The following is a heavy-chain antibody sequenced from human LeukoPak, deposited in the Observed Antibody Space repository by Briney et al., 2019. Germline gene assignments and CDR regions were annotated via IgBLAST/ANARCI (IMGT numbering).Heavy chain of an antibody. J-gene: IGHJ4*02. CDR2: ISYDGSNK. D-gene: IGHD3-22*01. CDR1: GFTFSSYA. CDR3: ARAWNSGYSPLIDY. Sequence: PGGSLRLSCAASGFTFSSYAMHWVRQAPGKGLEWVAVISYDGSNKYYADSVKVRFTISRDKSKTTLYLQMNSLRAEDTAVYYCARAWNSGYSPLIDYWGQGTLVTVSS. V-gene: IGHV3-30*04.